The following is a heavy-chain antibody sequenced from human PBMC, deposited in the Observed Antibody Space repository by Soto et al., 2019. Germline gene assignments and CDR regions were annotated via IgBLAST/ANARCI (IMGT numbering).Heavy chain of an antibody. CDR3: ARTITIFGVVTENWFDP. CDR1: GYTFTSYG. J-gene: IGHJ5*02. Sequence: QVQLVQSGAEVKKPGASVEVSCKASGYTFTSYGISWVRQAPGQGLEWMGWISAYNGNTNYAQKLQGRVTMTTDTSTSTAYMELRSLRSDDTAVYYCARTITIFGVVTENWFDPWGQGTLVTVSS. V-gene: IGHV1-18*01. D-gene: IGHD3-3*01. CDR2: ISAYNGNT.